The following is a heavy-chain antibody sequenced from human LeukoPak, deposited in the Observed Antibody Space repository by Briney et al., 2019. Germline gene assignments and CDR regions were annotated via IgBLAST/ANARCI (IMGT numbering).Heavy chain of an antibody. CDR1: GGSISSHY. J-gene: IGHJ4*02. V-gene: IGHV4-59*11. Sequence: ASETLSLTCTVSGGSISSHYWSWIRQPPGKGLEWIGYIYYSGSTNYNPSLKSRVTISVDTSKNQFSLKLSSVTAADTAVYYCARLTVGATTVWGQGTLVTVSS. CDR2: IYYSGST. D-gene: IGHD1-26*01. CDR3: ARLTVGATTV.